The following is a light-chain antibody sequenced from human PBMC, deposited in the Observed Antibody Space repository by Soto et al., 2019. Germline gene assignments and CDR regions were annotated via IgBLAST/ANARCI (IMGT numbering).Light chain of an antibody. CDR3: PAWDDTVRSYV. CDR2: RDN. CDR1: ISNIATNY. J-gene: IGLJ1*01. V-gene: IGLV1-47*01. Sequence: QSVLTQPPSVSGTPGQRVTISCSGGISNIATNYVHWFQQLPGTAPKVLSNRDNQRPSGVPDRFSGSKSGTSASLAISGLQSEDEADYYCPAWDDTVRSYVFGSGTKVTVL.